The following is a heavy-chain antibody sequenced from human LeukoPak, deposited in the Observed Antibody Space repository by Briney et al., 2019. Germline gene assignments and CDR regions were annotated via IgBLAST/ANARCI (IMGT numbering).Heavy chain of an antibody. Sequence: SETLSLTCAIYGGSFSGYYWGWSRQPPGKGLEWIGEINHSGSTNYNPSLKSRVTISVDTSKNQFSLKLSSVTAADTAVYYCARSPTTVPGFGYWGQGTLVTVSS. CDR1: GGSFSGYY. D-gene: IGHD4-17*01. V-gene: IGHV4-34*01. J-gene: IGHJ4*02. CDR2: INHSGST. CDR3: ARSPTTVPGFGY.